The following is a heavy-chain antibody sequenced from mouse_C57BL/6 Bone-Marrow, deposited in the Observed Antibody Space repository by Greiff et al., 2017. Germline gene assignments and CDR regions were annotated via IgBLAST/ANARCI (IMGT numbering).Heavy chain of an antibody. J-gene: IGHJ2*01. CDR2: ISGGGGNT. CDR1: GFTFSSYT. D-gene: IGHD1-1*01. CDR3: ARHDYYGSSYDFDY. Sequence: EVQLVESGGGLVKPGGSLKLSCAASGFTFSSYTMSWVRQTPEKRLEWVATISGGGGNTYYPDSVKGRFTISRDNAKNTLYLQMSSLRSEDTALYYCARHDYYGSSYDFDYWGQGTTLTVSS. V-gene: IGHV5-9*01.